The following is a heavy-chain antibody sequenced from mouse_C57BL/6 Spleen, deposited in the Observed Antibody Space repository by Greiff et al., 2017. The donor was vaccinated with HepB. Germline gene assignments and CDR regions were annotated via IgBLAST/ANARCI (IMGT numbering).Heavy chain of an antibody. J-gene: IGHJ4*01. V-gene: IGHV1-55*01. Sequence: QVQLKQPGAELVKPGASVKMSCKASGYTFTSYWITWVKQRPGQGLEWIGDIYPGSGSTNYNEKFKSKATLTVDTSSSTAHMQLSSLTSEDSAVYYCARRGYYVLDYWGQGTSVTVSS. CDR2: IYPGSGST. CDR3: ARRGYYVLDY. CDR1: GYTFTSYW.